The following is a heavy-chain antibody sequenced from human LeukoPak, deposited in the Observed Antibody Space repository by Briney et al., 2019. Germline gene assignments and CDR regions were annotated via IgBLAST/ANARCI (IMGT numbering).Heavy chain of an antibody. D-gene: IGHD5-18*01. CDR1: GGSISSGGYY. V-gene: IGHV4-31*03. CDR2: IYYSGST. J-gene: IGHJ4*02. CDR3: ARVSDTAMVTGFDY. Sequence: PSQTLSLTCTVSGGSISSGGYYWSWTRQHPGKGLEWIGYIYYSGSTYYNPSLKSRVTISVDTSKNQFSLKLSSVTAADTAVYYCARVSDTAMVTGFDYWGQGTLVTVSS.